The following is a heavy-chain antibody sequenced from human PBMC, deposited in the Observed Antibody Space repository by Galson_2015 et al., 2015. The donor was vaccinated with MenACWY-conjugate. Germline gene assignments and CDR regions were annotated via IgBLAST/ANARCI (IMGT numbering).Heavy chain of an antibody. CDR3: TRTVSDTAIDY. CDR2: IHNSVST. Sequence: SETLSLTCTVSGGSISSHFWSWIRQPPGKGLEWIGYIHNSVSTNYNPSLRSRVSISADTSKNLFSLTLSSVTAADTAVYYCTRTVSDTAIDYWGQGTLVTVSS. D-gene: IGHD5-18*01. V-gene: IGHV4-59*08. J-gene: IGHJ4*02. CDR1: GGSISSHF.